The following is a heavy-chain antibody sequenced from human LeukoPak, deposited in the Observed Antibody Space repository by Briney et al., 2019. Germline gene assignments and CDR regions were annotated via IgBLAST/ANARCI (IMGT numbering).Heavy chain of an antibody. V-gene: IGHV4-59*11. CDR2: VYYSGRT. D-gene: IGHD3-22*01. CDR1: GVSISGHY. Sequence: PSETLSLTCTVSGVSISGHYWSWIRQPPGNGLEGIGFVYYSGRTRYNPSLHSRVTISADTSKNHLSLKLTSVTAADTAVYYCARLLDNDSSGDPDTFDMWGQGIKVTVSS. CDR3: ARLLDNDSSGDPDTFDM. J-gene: IGHJ3*02.